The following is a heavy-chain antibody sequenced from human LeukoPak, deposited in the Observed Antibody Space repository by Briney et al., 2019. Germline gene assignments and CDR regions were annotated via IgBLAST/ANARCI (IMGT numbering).Heavy chain of an antibody. CDR3: ARVTAMVSDTDPDAFDI. CDR2: ISSSSSYI. V-gene: IGHV3-21*01. J-gene: IGHJ3*02. D-gene: IGHD5-18*01. CDR1: GFTFSSYS. Sequence: PGGSLRLSCAASGFTFSSYSMNWVRQAPGKGLEWVSSISSSSSYIYYADSVKGRFTISRDNAKNSLYLQMNSLRAEDTAVYYCARVTAMVSDTDPDAFDIWGQGTMVTVSS.